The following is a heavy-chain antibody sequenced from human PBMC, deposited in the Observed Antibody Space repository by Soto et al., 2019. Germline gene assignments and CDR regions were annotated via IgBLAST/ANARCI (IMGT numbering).Heavy chain of an antibody. Sequence: QVTLKESGPVLVKPTETLTLTCTVSGFSLSNARMGVSWIRQPPGKALEWLAHIFSNDEKSYSTPLKSRLTISNDTSKSQVVLTMTNMDPVDTATYYCARNAPTRYSSSWTWAFDIWGQGTMVTVSS. D-gene: IGHD6-13*01. CDR1: GFSLSNARMG. V-gene: IGHV2-26*01. J-gene: IGHJ3*02. CDR3: ARNAPTRYSSSWTWAFDI. CDR2: IFSNDEK.